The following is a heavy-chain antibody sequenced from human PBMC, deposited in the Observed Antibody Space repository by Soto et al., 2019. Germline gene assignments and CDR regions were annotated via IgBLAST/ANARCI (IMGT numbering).Heavy chain of an antibody. CDR1: GYSFITSYH. Sequence: QVQLVQSGAEVKKPGASVKVSCKASGYSFITSYHMHWVRQAPGHGLEWMGIINPTGSMTRYSQKFQGRLTMTRDTSTATDYMELSNLTSADTAVYFCARDTGYDHDAFDIWGQGTRVTVSS. J-gene: IGHJ3*02. CDR3: ARDTGYDHDAFDI. CDR2: INPTGSMT. D-gene: IGHD5-12*01. V-gene: IGHV1-46*01.